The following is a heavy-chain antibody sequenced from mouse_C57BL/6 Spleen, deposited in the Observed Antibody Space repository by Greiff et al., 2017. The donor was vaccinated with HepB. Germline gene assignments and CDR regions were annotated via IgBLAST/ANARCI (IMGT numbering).Heavy chain of an antibody. CDR2: IHPNSGST. CDR1: GYTFNNHW. D-gene: IGHD1-2*01. CDR3: ANYYGAARAY. Sequence: QVQLQQPGAELVKPGASVKLSCKASGYTFNNHWMHWVQQRPGQGLEWIGMIHPNSGSTNYNEKFKIKATLTVDKSSSTAYMQLSSLTSEDSAVYYCANYYGAARAYWGQGTLVTVSA. V-gene: IGHV1-64*01. J-gene: IGHJ3*01.